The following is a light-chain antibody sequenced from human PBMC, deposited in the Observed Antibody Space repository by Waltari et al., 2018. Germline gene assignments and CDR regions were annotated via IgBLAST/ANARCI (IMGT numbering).Light chain of an antibody. J-gene: IGKJ1*01. Sequence: EIVLTQSPGTLSLSPGGRATLSCRASQRVSSSYLAWYQQKPGQAPRVLIHGASNRATGIPDRFSGSGSGTDFTLTISRLEPEDFAVYYCQQYGSSPWTFGQGTKVEIK. CDR1: QRVSSSY. CDR3: QQYGSSPWT. V-gene: IGKV3-20*01. CDR2: GAS.